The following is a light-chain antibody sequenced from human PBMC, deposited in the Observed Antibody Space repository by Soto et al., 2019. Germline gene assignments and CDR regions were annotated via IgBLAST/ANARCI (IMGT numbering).Light chain of an antibody. V-gene: IGKV3-11*01. Sequence: IVMTQSPATLSVAPGERVTLSCRASQSVSSNLAWYQQKPGQAHRLLIYDASNRATGIPARFSGSGSGTDFTLTISSLEPQDFAVYYCQQRSNWPTIAFGQGTRLEIK. CDR1: QSVSSN. J-gene: IGKJ5*01. CDR2: DAS. CDR3: QQRSNWPTIA.